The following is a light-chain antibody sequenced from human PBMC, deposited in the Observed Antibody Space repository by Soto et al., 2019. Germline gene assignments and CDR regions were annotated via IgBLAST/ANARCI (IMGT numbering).Light chain of an antibody. J-gene: IGKJ2*01. CDR1: QSVSSY. Sequence: EIVLTQSPATLSLSPGERATLSCRASQSVSSYLAWYQQKPGQAPRLLIYDASNRATGIPARFSGSGPGTDFTLTISSLEPEVFAVYYCQQRSNWPYTFGQGTKLEIK. CDR3: QQRSNWPYT. CDR2: DAS. V-gene: IGKV3D-11*02.